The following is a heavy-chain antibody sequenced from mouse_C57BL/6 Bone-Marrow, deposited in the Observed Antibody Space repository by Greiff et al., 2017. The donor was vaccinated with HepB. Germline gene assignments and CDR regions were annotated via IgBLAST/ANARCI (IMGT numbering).Heavy chain of an antibody. J-gene: IGHJ4*01. V-gene: IGHV3-1*01. Sequence: EVQLQESGPGMVKPSQSLSLTCTVSGYSITSDYDWHWIRHFPENKLEWMGYISYSGSTNYNPTLKSRSSITHDTSKNHFFMKLKSVTTEDTATYYGARALFCYYGSSAEDYAMDYWGQGTSVTVSS. D-gene: IGHD1-1*01. CDR3: ARALFCYYGSSAEDYAMDY. CDR2: ISYSGST. CDR1: GYSITSDYD.